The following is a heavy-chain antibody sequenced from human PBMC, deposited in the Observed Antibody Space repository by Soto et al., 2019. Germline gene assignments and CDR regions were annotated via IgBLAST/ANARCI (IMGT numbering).Heavy chain of an antibody. CDR2: IYYSGST. CDR3: ARTIREYDFWSGYFGPPT. D-gene: IGHD3-3*01. J-gene: IGHJ5*02. Sequence: PSETLSLTCTLSGGSISSYYWSWIRQPPEKGLEWIGYIYYSGSTYYNPSLKSRVTISIDTSKNQFSLKLSSVTAADTAVYYCARTIREYDFWSGYFGPPTWGQGTLVTVSS. CDR1: GGSISSYY. V-gene: IGHV4-59*08.